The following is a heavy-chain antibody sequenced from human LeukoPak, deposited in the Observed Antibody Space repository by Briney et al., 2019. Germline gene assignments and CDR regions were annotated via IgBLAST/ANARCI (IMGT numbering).Heavy chain of an antibody. CDR2: ISGRGTDT. CDR1: RFTLSSYA. J-gene: IGHJ4*02. Sequence: GGSLRLSCAGSRFTLSSYAMSWVRQAPGKGLQWVSTISGRGTDTYYADSVKGRFIISRDNSNSTLSLQMSSLRAEDTAVYYCAKGAFPTAMVTPYFDYWGQGALVTVSS. D-gene: IGHD5-18*01. CDR3: AKGAFPTAMVTPYFDY. V-gene: IGHV3-23*01.